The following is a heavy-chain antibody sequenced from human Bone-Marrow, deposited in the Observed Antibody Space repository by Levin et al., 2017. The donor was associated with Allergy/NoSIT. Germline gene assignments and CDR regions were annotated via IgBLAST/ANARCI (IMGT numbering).Heavy chain of an antibody. CDR2: IYYSGST. CDR1: GGSISSGGYY. Sequence: PSETLSLTCTVSGGSISSGGYYWSWIRQHPGKGLEWIGYIYYSGSTYYNPSLKSRVTISVDTSKNQFSLKLSSVTAADTAVYYCARVLGAAGREEGEYFQHWGQGTLVTVSS. D-gene: IGHD6-13*01. V-gene: IGHV4-31*03. CDR3: ARVLGAAGREEGEYFQH. J-gene: IGHJ1*01.